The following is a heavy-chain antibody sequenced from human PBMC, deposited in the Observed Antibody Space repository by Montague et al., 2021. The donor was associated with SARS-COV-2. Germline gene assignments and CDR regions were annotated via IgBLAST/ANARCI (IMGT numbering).Heavy chain of an antibody. CDR3: ARHANGDWYDIDY. Sequence: SETLSLTCSVSGGSISSSYWSWIRQPPGKGLEWIGYIYYYGSANYNPSLKSRVTISVDTSKNQFSLKLSSVTAVDTAVYYCARHANGDWYDIDYWGQGTLVTVSS. J-gene: IGHJ4*02. D-gene: IGHD2-21*01. CDR1: GGSISSSY. V-gene: IGHV4-59*08. CDR2: IYYYGSA.